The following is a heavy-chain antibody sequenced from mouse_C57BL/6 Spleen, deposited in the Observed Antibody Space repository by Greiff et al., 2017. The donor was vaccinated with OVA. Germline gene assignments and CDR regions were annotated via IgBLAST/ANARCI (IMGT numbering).Heavy chain of an antibody. CDR2: IYPGDGDT. Sequence: VQLQQSGPELVKPGASVKISCKASGYAFSSSWMNWVKQRPGKGLEWIGRIYPGDGDTNYNGTFKGKATLTADKSSSTAYMQLSSLTSEDSAVYFCASDDYGRPWFAYWGQGTLVTVSA. CDR1: GYAFSSSW. J-gene: IGHJ3*01. CDR3: ASDDYGRPWFAY. V-gene: IGHV1-82*01. D-gene: IGHD2-4*01.